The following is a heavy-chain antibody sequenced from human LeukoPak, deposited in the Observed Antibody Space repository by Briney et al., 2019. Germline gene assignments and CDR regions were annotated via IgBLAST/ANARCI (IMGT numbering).Heavy chain of an antibody. D-gene: IGHD5-18*01. J-gene: IGHJ4*02. CDR3: ARRRYGGSYYDY. V-gene: IGHV4-39*01. Sequence: PSETLSRTCTVSGGSISSSSYYWGWIRQPPGKGLAWIGSIYYSGSTYYNPSLKSRVTISVDTSKNQFSLKLSSVTAADTAVYYCARRRYGGSYYDYWGQGTLVTVSS. CDR1: GGSISSSSYY. CDR2: IYYSGST.